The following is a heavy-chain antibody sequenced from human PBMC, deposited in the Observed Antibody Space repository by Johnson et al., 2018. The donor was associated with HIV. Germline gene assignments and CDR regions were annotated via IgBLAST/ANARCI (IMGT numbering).Heavy chain of an antibody. CDR1: GFTFSSYG. V-gene: IGHV3-30*02. CDR2: IRYDGSNK. D-gene: IGHD1-26*01. Sequence: QVQLVESGGGVVQPGGSLRLSCAASGFTFSSYGMHWVRQAPGKGLEWVAFIRYDGSNKYYADSVKGRFTISRDNSKNTLYLQMNSLRAEDTAVYYCAKVASGSYYGDAFDIWGQGTMVTVSS. CDR3: AKVASGSYYGDAFDI. J-gene: IGHJ3*02.